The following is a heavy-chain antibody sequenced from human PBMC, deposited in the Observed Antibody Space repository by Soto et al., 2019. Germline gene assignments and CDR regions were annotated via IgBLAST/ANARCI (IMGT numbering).Heavy chain of an antibody. CDR2: ISYDGSNK. Sequence: GGSLRLSCAASGFTFSSYAMHWVRQAPGKGLEWVAVISYDGSNKYYADSVKGRFTISRDNSKNTLYLQMNSLRAEDTAVYYCAREPAAAGHYYYYGMDVWGQGTTVTVSS. CDR3: AREPAAAGHYYYYGMDV. D-gene: IGHD6-13*01. V-gene: IGHV3-30-3*01. CDR1: GFTFSSYA. J-gene: IGHJ6*02.